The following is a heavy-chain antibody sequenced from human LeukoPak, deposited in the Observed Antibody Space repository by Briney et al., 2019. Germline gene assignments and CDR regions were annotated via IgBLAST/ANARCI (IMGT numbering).Heavy chain of an antibody. CDR2: ISAYNGNT. J-gene: IGHJ4*02. Sequence: ASVKVSCKASGYTFTSYGISWVRQAPGQGLEWMGWISAYNGNTNYAQKFQGRVTMTRDTSTSTVYMELSSLRSEDTAVYYCARERVAGYYDSSGYYYRRRLGFDYWGQGTLVTVSS. CDR3: ARERVAGYYDSSGYYYRRRLGFDY. D-gene: IGHD3-22*01. V-gene: IGHV1-18*01. CDR1: GYTFTSYG.